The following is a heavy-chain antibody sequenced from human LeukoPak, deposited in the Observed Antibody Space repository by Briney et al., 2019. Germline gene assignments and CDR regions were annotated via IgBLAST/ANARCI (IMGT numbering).Heavy chain of an antibody. D-gene: IGHD6-19*01. CDR2: ISYSGST. V-gene: IGHV4-59*01. CDR1: GGSISSYY. Sequence: SETLSLTCTVSGGSISSYYWSWIRQPPGKGLEWIGYISYSGSTESNPSLKSRVTLSVDTSKNQFSLKLSSVTAADTAVYYCARAGPYSSGWHYVDYWGQGTLVTVSS. CDR3: ARAGPYSSGWHYVDY. J-gene: IGHJ4*02.